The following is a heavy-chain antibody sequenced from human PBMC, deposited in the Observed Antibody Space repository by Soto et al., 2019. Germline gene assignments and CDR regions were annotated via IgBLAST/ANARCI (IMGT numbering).Heavy chain of an antibody. CDR3: ARTLHRAAPRGQQLVPWFDP. D-gene: IGHD6-13*01. CDR1: GFTFGSYG. V-gene: IGHV3-33*01. J-gene: IGHJ5*02. CDR2: IWYDGSNK. Sequence: QVQLVESGGGVVQPGRSLRLSCAASGFTFGSYGMHWVRQAPGKGLEWVAVIWYDGSNKYYADSVKGRFTISRDNSKNTLYLQMNSLRAEDTAVYYCARTLHRAAPRGQQLVPWFDPWGQGTLVTVSS.